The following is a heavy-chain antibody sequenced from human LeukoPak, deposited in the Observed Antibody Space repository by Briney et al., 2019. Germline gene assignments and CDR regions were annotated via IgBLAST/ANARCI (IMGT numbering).Heavy chain of an antibody. CDR2: ISAYNGNT. V-gene: IGHV1-18*01. J-gene: IGHJ4*02. D-gene: IGHD2-2*01. Sequence: ASVKVSCKVSGYTLTELSMHWVRQAPGQGLEWMGWISAYNGNTNYAQKLQGRVTMTTDTSTSTAYMELRSLRSDDTAVYYCARDRDPDQLLSDYWGQGTLVTVSS. CDR3: ARDRDPDQLLSDY. CDR1: GYTLTELS.